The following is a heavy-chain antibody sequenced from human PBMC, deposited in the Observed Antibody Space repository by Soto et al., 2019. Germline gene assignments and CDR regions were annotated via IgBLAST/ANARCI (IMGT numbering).Heavy chain of an antibody. CDR1: GYTFTSYD. CDR2: MNANSGNT. CDR3: ARDKVGAIDY. V-gene: IGHV1-8*01. J-gene: IGHJ4*02. D-gene: IGHD1-26*01. Sequence: QVQLVQSGAEVKKPGASVKVSCKASGYTFTSYDINWVRQATGQGLGWMGWMNANSGNTGYAQKFQGSVTMTRNTSISTAYMEVCSLRSEDTAVYYCARDKVGAIDYWGQGNMVTVSS.